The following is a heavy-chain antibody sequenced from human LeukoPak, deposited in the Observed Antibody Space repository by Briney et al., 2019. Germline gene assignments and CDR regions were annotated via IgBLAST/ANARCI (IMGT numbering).Heavy chain of an antibody. CDR1: GFIFSNYA. V-gene: IGHV3-30*04. CDR3: ARGYCSSISCYVDY. D-gene: IGHD2-2*01. J-gene: IGHJ4*02. CDR2: ISYDGSNK. Sequence: TGGSLRLSCAASGFIFSNYAIHWVRQAPGKGLEWVAVISYDGSNKYYADSVKGRFTISRDISKNTLYLQMNSLRAEDAAVCYCARGYCSSISCYVDYWGQGTLVTVSS.